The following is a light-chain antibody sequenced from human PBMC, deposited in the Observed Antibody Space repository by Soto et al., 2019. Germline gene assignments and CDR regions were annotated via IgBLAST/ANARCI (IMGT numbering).Light chain of an antibody. J-gene: IGKJ1*01. CDR3: QHYYHSWT. CDR2: WAS. CDR1: HNNENY. V-gene: IGKV4-1*01. Sequence: DIVMTQSPDSLAVSLGERATINCKSSHNNENYLAWYQQKSGQPPKLLLDWASTRASGVPARFSGSGSGTDFTLTISSLQAEDVAVYYCQHYYHSWTFGQGTQGEIK.